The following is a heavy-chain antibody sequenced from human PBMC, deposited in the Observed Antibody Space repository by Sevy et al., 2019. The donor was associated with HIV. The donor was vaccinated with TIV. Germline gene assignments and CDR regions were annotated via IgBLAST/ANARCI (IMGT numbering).Heavy chain of an antibody. CDR3: VRDHGPLGDWFNP. V-gene: IGHV6-1*01. J-gene: IGHJ5*02. CDR1: GDSVSSNSAA. D-gene: IGHD7-27*01. CDR2: TYYRSKWYN. Sequence: SQTLSLTCAISGDSVSSNSAAWNWIRQSPSRGIEWLGRTYYRSKWYNDYAVSVKSRITINPDTSKNQFSLQLNSVTPEDRAVYSCVRDHGPLGDWFNPWGPGTLVTVPS.